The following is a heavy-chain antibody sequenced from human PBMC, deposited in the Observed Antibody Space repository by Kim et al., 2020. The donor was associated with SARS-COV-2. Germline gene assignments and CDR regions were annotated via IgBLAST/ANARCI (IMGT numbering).Heavy chain of an antibody. J-gene: IGHJ2*01. CDR2: IIPIFGTA. D-gene: IGHD2-15*01. V-gene: IGHV1-69*13. CDR1: GGTFSSYA. CDR3: ARGPQGYCSGGSCYSAWYFDL. Sequence: SVKVSCKASGGTFSSYAISWVRQAPGQGLEWMGGIIPIFGTANYAQKFQGRVTITADESTSTAYMELSSLRSEDTAVYYCARGPQGYCSGGSCYSAWYFDLWGRGTLVTVSS.